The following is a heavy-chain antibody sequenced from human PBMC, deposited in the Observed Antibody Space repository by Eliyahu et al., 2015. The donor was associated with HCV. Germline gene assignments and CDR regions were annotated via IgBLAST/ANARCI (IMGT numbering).Heavy chain of an antibody. V-gene: IGHV4-34*01. J-gene: IGHJ4*02. CDR2: XNHSGST. Sequence: QVQLQQWGAGLLKPSETLSLTCAVYXGSFXGYYWSWIRQPPGKGLEWIGEXNHSGSTNYNPSLKSRVTISVDTSKNQFSLKLSSVTAADTAVYYCARGPGAHYYDSSGYYPFDYWGQGTLVTVSS. CDR3: ARGPGAHYYDSSGYYPFDY. D-gene: IGHD3-22*01. CDR1: XGSFXGYY.